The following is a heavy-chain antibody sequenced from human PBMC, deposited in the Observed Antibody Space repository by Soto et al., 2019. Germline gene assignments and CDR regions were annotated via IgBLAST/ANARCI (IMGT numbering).Heavy chain of an antibody. D-gene: IGHD3-3*02. J-gene: IGHJ6*02. Sequence: QVQLVQSGAEVKKPGSSVKVSCKASGGTFSTSAISWVRQAPGQGLEWVGGIMPVFATPDYAQKFQGRVTTRADESTTTAYLELTSLRTDDTAVYYCARDKDRQQLGGNYYCILDVWGQGTAIIVSS. CDR2: IMPVFATP. CDR3: ARDKDRQQLGGNYYCILDV. CDR1: GGTFSTSA. V-gene: IGHV1-69*12.